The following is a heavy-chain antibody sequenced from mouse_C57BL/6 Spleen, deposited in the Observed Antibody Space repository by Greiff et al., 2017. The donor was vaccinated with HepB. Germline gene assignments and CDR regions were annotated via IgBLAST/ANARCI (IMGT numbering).Heavy chain of an antibody. CDR3: ARALRFYYAMDY. V-gene: IGHV5-17*01. J-gene: IGHJ4*01. CDR1: GFTFSDYG. CDR2: ISSGSITI. Sequence: EVMLVESGGGLVKPGGSLKLSCAASGFTFSDYGMHWVRQAPAKGLEWVAYISSGSITIYYADTVKGRFTISRDNAKNTLFLQIPSLRSEDTAMYYCARALRFYYAMDYWGQGTSVTVSS. D-gene: IGHD1-1*01.